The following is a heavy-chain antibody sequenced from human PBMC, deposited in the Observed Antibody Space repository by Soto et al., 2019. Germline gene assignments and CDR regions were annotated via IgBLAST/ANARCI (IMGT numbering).Heavy chain of an antibody. V-gene: IGHV1-46*01. Sequence: ASVKVSCKASGYTFTSYYMHWVRQAPGQGLEWMGIINPSGGSTSYAQKFQGRVTMTRDTSTSTVYMELSSLRSEDTAVYYCAREPPAAAGNPTHPEGYNWFDPWGQGTLVTVSS. J-gene: IGHJ5*02. CDR3: AREPPAAAGNPTHPEGYNWFDP. D-gene: IGHD6-13*01. CDR1: GYTFTSYY. CDR2: INPSGGST.